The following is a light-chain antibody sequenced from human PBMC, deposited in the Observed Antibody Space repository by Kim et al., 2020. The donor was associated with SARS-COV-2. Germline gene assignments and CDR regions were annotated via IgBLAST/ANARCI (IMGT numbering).Light chain of an antibody. V-gene: IGLV7-43*01. CDR1: TGAVNTGYW. J-gene: IGLJ1*01. CDR3: LLYYGGAYV. CDR2: SAD. Sequence: PGGTVTLTCSSSTGAVNTGYWPNWFQKKPGQAPRALIYSADSKHSWTPARFSGSLLGDKAALTLSGVQPEDEADYYCLLYYGGAYVFGSGTKVTVL.